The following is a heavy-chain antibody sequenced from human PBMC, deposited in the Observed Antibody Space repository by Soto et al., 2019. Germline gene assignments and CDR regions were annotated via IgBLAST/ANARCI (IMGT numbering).Heavy chain of an antibody. V-gene: IGHV3-9*01. J-gene: IGHJ6*02. CDR2: INWNSGSI. CDR3: AKDRGSGSYAANYYYYGMDV. D-gene: IGHD3-10*01. Sequence: QNTGKGLEWVSGINWNSGSIGYADPVKGRFTISRDNAKTSLYLQMNSLRAEDTALYYCAKDRGSGSYAANYYYYGMDVWGQGTTVPVSS.